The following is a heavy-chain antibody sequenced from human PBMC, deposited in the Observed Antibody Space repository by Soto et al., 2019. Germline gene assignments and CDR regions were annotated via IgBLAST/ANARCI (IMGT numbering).Heavy chain of an antibody. D-gene: IGHD5-18*01. Sequence: PGGSLRLSCAASGFIFSSYWMSWVRQAPGKGLEWVANIKQDGSEKYYVDSVKGRFTISRDNAKNSLYLQVNSLRAEDTAVYYCARDDHVDTSMGLWGQGTLVTVSS. CDR3: ARDDHVDTSMGL. CDR2: IKQDGSEK. V-gene: IGHV3-7*01. J-gene: IGHJ4*02. CDR1: GFIFSSYW.